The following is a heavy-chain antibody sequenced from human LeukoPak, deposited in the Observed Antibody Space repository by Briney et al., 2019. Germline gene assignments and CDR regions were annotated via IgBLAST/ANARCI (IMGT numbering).Heavy chain of an antibody. V-gene: IGHV5-51*01. CDR1: GYSFTSYW. CDR3: ARRLGQQLVLFDY. Sequence: GESLQISCKGSGYSFTSYWIGWVRRMPGKGLEWMGIIYPGDSDTRYSPSFQGQVTISADKSISTAYLQWSSLKASDTAMYYCARRLGQQLVLFDYWGQGTLVTVSS. J-gene: IGHJ4*02. D-gene: IGHD6-13*01. CDR2: IYPGDSDT.